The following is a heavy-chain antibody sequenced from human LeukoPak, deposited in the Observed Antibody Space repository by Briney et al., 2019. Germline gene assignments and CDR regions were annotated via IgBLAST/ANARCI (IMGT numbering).Heavy chain of an antibody. J-gene: IGHJ3*02. CDR1: GGTFSSYA. CDR2: IIPIFGTA. D-gene: IGHD3-10*01. CDR3: ARELITMVRGVAVSAFDI. V-gene: IGHV1-69*05. Sequence: ASVKVSCKASGGTFSSYAISWVRQAPGQGLEWMGRIIPIFGTANYAQKFQGRVTITTDESTSTAYMELSSLRSEDPAVYYCARELITMVRGVAVSAFDIWGQGTMVTVSS.